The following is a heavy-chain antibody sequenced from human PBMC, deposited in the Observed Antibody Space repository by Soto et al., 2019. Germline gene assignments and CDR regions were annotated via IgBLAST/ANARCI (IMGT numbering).Heavy chain of an antibody. D-gene: IGHD6-6*01. V-gene: IGHV1-8*01. Sequence: QVQLVQSGAEVKKPGASVKVSCKASGYTFTSYDINWVRQATGQGLERMGWMNPNSGNTGYAQKFQGRVTMTRNTSISTAYMELSSLRSEDTAAYYCARGLRSSSSGVYWFDPWGQGTLVTVSS. CDR3: ARGLRSSSSGVYWFDP. CDR1: GYTFTSYD. J-gene: IGHJ5*02. CDR2: MNPNSGNT.